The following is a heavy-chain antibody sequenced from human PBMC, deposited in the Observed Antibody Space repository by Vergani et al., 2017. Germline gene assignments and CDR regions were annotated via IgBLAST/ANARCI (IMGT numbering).Heavy chain of an antibody. CDR1: GASIRSSNYY. CDR2: IYYSGST. D-gene: IGHD6-19*01. J-gene: IGHJ5*02. V-gene: IGHV4-39*01. CDR3: ARHSTVEWLVKLGWIDP. Sequence: QLQLQESGPGLVKPSATLSLTCSVSGASIRSSNYYWGWIRQPPGKGREWIASIYYSGSTYYNPSLKRRVTISVDTSKNQFSLKLSSVTAADTAVYFCARHSTVEWLVKLGWIDPWGQGILVTVSS.